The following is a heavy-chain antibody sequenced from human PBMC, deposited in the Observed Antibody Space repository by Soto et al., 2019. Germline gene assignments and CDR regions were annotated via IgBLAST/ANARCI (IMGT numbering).Heavy chain of an antibody. CDR3: VKATVSIAVAGPYYYYGMDV. CDR2: ISSNGGST. V-gene: IGHV3-64D*06. CDR1: GFTFSSYA. J-gene: IGHJ6*02. D-gene: IGHD6-19*01. Sequence: LSCSASGFTFSSYAMHWVRQAPGKGLEYVSAISSNGGSTYYADSVKGRFTISRDNSKNTLYLQMSSLRAEDTAVYYCVKATVSIAVAGPYYYYGMDVWGQGTTVTVSS.